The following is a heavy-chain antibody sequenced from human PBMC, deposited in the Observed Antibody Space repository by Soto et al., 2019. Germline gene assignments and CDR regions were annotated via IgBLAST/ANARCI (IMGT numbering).Heavy chain of an antibody. Sequence: GGSLRLSCAASGFTVSSNYMSWGRQAPWKGLEWVSVIYSGGSTYYADSVKGRFTISRDNSKNTLYLQMNSLRAEDTAVYYCARFITIVRGVRVDDYFDYWGQGTLVTVSS. D-gene: IGHD3-10*01. CDR1: GFTVSSNY. V-gene: IGHV3-66*01. CDR2: IYSGGST. J-gene: IGHJ4*02. CDR3: ARFITIVRGVRVDDYFDY.